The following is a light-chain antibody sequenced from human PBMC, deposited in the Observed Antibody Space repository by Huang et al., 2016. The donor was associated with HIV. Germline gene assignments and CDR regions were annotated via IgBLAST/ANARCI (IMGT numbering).Light chain of an antibody. V-gene: IGKV1-NL1*01. CDR3: QQYHSLPWT. CDR1: QGIGNS. J-gene: IGKJ1*01. CDR2: ATS. Sequence: DIQMTQSPSSLSASVGDRVTITCRASQGIGNSLAWYQQKPEKAPRLLLYATSTLESGVPSRCSGSGPGTHYTLTINTLQPEDIASYYCQQYHSLPWTFGQGTKVEIK.